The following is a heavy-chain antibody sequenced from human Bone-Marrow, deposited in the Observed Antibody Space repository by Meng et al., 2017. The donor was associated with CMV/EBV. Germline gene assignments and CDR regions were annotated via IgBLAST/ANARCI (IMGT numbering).Heavy chain of an antibody. CDR3: ARDYYDSSGYYLYLFDY. V-gene: IGHV1-18*01. J-gene: IGHJ4*02. CDR2: ITAYTGNT. Sequence: QVQLVQSGAEVKKPGASVKVSCNASGYTFTSYGISWVRQAPGKGLEWMGWITAYTGNTNYAQNLQGRVTMTTDTSTSTAYLELRSLRSDDTAVYYCARDYYDSSGYYLYLFDYWGQGTLVTVSS. CDR1: GYTFTSYG. D-gene: IGHD3-22*01.